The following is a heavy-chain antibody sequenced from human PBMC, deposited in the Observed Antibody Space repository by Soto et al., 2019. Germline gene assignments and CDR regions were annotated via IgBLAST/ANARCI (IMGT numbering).Heavy chain of an antibody. CDR2: IIHIFGTP. CDR3: ARDVTGTTKYFDY. D-gene: IGHD1-20*01. J-gene: IGHJ4*02. CDR1: GGTFTSYA. Sequence: SVKVSCKASGGTFTSYAISWVRQAPGQGLEWMGGIIHIFGTPNYAQKFQARVTITADKSTSTAYMELSSLRSEDTAVYYCARDVTGTTKYFDYWGQGTLVTVSS. V-gene: IGHV1-69*06.